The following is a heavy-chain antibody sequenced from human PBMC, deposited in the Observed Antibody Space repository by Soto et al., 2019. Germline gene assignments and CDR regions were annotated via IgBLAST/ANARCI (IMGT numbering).Heavy chain of an antibody. CDR2: IYYSGST. Sequence: SETLSLTCTVSGGSISSYYWSWIRQPPGKGLEWIGYIYYSGSTNYNPSLKSRVTISVDTSKNQFSLKLSSVTAADTAVYYCARDSGGAGMDVWGQGTTVTVSS. CDR3: ARDSGGAGMDV. J-gene: IGHJ6*02. V-gene: IGHV4-59*01. CDR1: GGSISSYY. D-gene: IGHD3-16*01.